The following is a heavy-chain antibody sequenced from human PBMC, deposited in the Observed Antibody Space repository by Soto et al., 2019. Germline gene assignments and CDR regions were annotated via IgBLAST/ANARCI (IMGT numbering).Heavy chain of an antibody. V-gene: IGHV4-4*07. Sequence: QVQLQESGPGLVKPSETLSLTCTVSGGSISSYYWSWIRQPAGKGLEWIGRIYTSGSTNYNPSLKRRVTMSVDTSKNQFSLKLSSVTAADTAVYYCARVGAMAPRRDYFDYWGQGTLVTVSS. J-gene: IGHJ4*02. CDR3: ARVGAMAPRRDYFDY. CDR1: GGSISSYY. D-gene: IGHD5-18*01. CDR2: IYTSGST.